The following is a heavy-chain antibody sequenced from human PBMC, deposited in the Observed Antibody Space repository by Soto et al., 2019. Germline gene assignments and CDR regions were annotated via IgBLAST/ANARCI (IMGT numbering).Heavy chain of an antibody. Sequence: ASVKVSCKVSGYTLTELSMHWVRQAPGKGLEWMGGFDPEDGETIYAQKFQGRVTMTEDTSTDTAYMELSSLRAEDMAVYYCARRIPFGYGMDVWGQGTTVTAP. V-gene: IGHV1-24*01. CDR2: FDPEDGET. CDR1: GYTLTELS. J-gene: IGHJ6*02. D-gene: IGHD2-21*01. CDR3: ARRIPFGYGMDV.